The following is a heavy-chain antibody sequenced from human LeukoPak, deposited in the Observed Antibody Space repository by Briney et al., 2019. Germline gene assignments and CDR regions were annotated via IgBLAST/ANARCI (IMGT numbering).Heavy chain of an antibody. D-gene: IGHD6-13*01. J-gene: IGHJ4*02. CDR3: ARRSLSGTYSSSWYVDY. CDR2: IYPGDSDT. Sequence: QPGESLKISCKGSGYSFTSYWIGWVRQMPGKGLEWMGIIYPGDSDTRYSPSFQGQVTISADKSITTAYLQWSSLKASDTAMYYCARRSLSGTYSSSWYVDYWGQGTLVTVSS. V-gene: IGHV5-51*03. CDR1: GYSFTSYW.